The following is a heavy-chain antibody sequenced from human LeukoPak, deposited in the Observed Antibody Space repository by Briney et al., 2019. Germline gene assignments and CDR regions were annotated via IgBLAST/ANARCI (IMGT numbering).Heavy chain of an antibody. CDR3: ARDGYGNNYMDV. J-gene: IGHJ6*03. D-gene: IGHD1/OR15-1a*01. Sequence: GGSLRLSCAASGFTVSSNFMSWVRQAPGKGPEWVSVIYSGGTTYYADSVKGRFTISRDNSKNTLYLQMNSLRAEDTAVYYCARDGYGNNYMDVWGKGTTVTVSS. V-gene: IGHV3-53*01. CDR1: GFTVSSNF. CDR2: IYSGGTT.